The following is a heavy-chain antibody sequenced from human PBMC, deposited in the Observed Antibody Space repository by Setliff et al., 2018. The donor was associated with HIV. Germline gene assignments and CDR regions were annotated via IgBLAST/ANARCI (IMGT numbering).Heavy chain of an antibody. CDR1: GYTLAELS. CDR2: FDPEDGET. CDR3: ATIRAYYYDSSGQEYFQN. D-gene: IGHD3-22*01. V-gene: IGHV1-24*01. J-gene: IGHJ1*01. Sequence: ASVKVSCKVSGYTLAELSIHWVRQAPGKGLEWMGGFDPEDGETVYAQKFQGRVTMAEDTSTDTAYMELSSLRSEDTAMYYCATIRAYYYDSSGQEYFQNWGHGTLVTVSS.